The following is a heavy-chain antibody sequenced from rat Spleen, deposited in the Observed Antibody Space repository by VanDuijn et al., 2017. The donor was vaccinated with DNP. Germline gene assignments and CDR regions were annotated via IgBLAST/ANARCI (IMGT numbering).Heavy chain of an antibody. V-gene: IGHV5-25*01. J-gene: IGHJ2*01. Sequence: EVQLVESGGNLVQAERSLKLSCAASGFNFNDNWMGWVRQAPGKGLEWVASISTSGDNTYYRDSVKGRFTISRDNSKTTLYLQRDSLRSEDTATYYCARQTRGVWFAYWGQGVMVTVSS. CDR1: GFNFNDNW. D-gene: IGHD1-4*01. CDR3: ARQTRGVWFAY. CDR2: ISTSGDNT.